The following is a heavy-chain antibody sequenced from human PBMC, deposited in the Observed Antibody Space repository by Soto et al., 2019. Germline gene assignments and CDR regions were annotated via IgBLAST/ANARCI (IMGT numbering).Heavy chain of an antibody. D-gene: IGHD3-16*02. CDR2: IHGDGSST. CDR3: SQVIGISDATTHDP. J-gene: IGHJ5*02. CDR1: GFTFSTYW. Sequence: EVQLVESGGGLVQPGGSLRLSCAASGFTFSTYWMHWVRQAPGKGLVWVSRIHGDGSSTSYADSVKGRFTITRDNAKNMPHLPMNSLSAEDTAVYYCSQVIGISDATTHDPSRQGSLVTFSS. V-gene: IGHV3-74*01.